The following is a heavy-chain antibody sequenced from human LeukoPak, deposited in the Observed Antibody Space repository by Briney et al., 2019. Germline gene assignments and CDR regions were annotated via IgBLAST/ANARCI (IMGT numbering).Heavy chain of an antibody. CDR2: ITGSGGNT. J-gene: IGHJ4*02. CDR3: AKWGDFDVLTGYYVPDF. D-gene: IGHD3-9*01. CDR1: GFTFSNYA. Sequence: PGGSVRLSCAASGFTFSNYAMSWVRQAPGKGLEWVSAITGSGGNTYYADSVKGRFTISRDNSKNTLYLQMDSLRDEDTAVYYCAKWGDFDVLTGYYVPDFWGQGTLVTVSS. V-gene: IGHV3-23*01.